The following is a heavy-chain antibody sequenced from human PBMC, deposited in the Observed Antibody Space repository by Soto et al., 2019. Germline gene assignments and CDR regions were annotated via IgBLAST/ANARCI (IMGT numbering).Heavy chain of an antibody. CDR3: ASAPGYCISTSCYVGDY. CDR1: GYSFTSYW. V-gene: IGHV5-51*01. D-gene: IGHD2-2*01. CDR2: IYPGDSDT. Sequence: PGESLKISCKGSGYSFTSYWIGWVRQMPGKGLEWMGIIYPGDSDTRYSPSFQGQVTISADKSISTAYLQWSSLKASDTAMYYCASAPGYCISTSCYVGDYWGQGTLVTVSS. J-gene: IGHJ4*02.